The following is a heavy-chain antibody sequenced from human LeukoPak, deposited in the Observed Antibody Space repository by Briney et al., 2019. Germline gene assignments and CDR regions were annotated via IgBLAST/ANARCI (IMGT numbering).Heavy chain of an antibody. J-gene: IGHJ4*02. Sequence: ASVKVSCKFSVYSHTDLSLHWVRPAPGKGLDWMGGFDHEDGEPIYAQKFQGRVTMTRDTSTSTVYMELSSLRSEDTAVYYCARSPTLSVDTAMTVGYWGQGTLVTVSS. CDR2: FDHEDGEP. D-gene: IGHD5-18*01. V-gene: IGHV1-24*01. CDR3: ARSPTLSVDTAMTVGY. CDR1: VYSHTDLS.